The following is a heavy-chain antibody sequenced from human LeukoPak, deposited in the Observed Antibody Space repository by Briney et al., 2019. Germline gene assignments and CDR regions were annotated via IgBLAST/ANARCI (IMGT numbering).Heavy chain of an antibody. Sequence: GRPLRFPCAASGFTFSSYAMHWVRQAPGKALARVAVISYDGSNKYYADSVKRRFTSSRDNSKNTLYLQMNSLRAEDTAVYYCARGATGSCFDYWGQGTLVTVSS. D-gene: IGHD1-1*01. V-gene: IGHV3-30-3*01. CDR3: ARGATGSCFDY. CDR1: GFTFSSYA. CDR2: ISYDGSNK. J-gene: IGHJ4*02.